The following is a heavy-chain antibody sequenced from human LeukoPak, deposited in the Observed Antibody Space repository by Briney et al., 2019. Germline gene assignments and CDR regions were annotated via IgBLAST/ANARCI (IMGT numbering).Heavy chain of an antibody. CDR3: ARHSLYYDFWSGYYLSRWFDP. V-gene: IGHV4-39*01. J-gene: IGHJ5*02. CDR1: GGSISSSSYY. D-gene: IGHD3-3*01. Sequence: PSETLSLTCTVSGGSISSSSYYWGWIRQPPGKGLEWIGSIYYSGSTYYNPSLKSRVTISVDTSKNQFSLKLSSVTAADTAVYYCARHSLYYDFWSGYYLSRWFDPWGQGTLVTVSS. CDR2: IYYSGST.